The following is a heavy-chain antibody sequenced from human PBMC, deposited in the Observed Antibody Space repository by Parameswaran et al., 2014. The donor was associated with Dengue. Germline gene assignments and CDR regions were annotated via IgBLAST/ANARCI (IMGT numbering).Heavy chain of an antibody. CDR3: ARDRDDSSSEPLMLSYYYYGMDV. D-gene: IGHD6-13*01. Sequence: SWVRQAPGQGLEWMGWISAYNGNTNYAQKLQGRVTMTTDTSTSTAYMELRSLRSDDTAVYYCARDRDDSSSEPLMLSYYYYGMDVWGQGTTVTVSS. CDR2: ISAYNGNT. V-gene: IGHV1-18*01. J-gene: IGHJ6*02.